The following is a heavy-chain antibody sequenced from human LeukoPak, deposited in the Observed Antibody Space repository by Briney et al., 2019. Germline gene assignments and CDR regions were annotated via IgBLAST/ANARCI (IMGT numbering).Heavy chain of an antibody. D-gene: IGHD1-1*01. CDR2: IHYSGST. CDR1: GVSISNYY. V-gene: IGHV4-59*08. Sequence: SETLSLTCTVSGVSISNYYWSWIRQPPGKGLEWIGYIHYSGSTSYNPSLKSRVTISVDTSKNQFSLKLNSVTAADTAVYFCARRAYSAAYWKHFDYWGQGTLVTVSS. CDR3: ARRAYSAAYWKHFDY. J-gene: IGHJ4*02.